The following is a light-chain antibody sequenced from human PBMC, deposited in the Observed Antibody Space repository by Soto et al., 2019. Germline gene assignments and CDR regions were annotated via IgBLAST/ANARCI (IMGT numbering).Light chain of an antibody. J-gene: IGKJ1*01. CDR1: ESVTANQ. CDR2: GAS. V-gene: IGKV3-20*01. CDR3: QQYGSSSWT. Sequence: IVLTQCPGTLSLSPGERATLSCRSSESVTANQLAWYQRRPGQAPRLLIYGASSRATGIPDRFSGSESGTDFTLTISRLEPEDFAVYYCQQYGSSSWTFGQGTKVDI.